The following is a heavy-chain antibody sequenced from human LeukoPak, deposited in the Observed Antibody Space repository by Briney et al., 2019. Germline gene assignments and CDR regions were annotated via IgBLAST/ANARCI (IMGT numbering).Heavy chain of an antibody. CDR3: AGEDYDILTGHHPFDP. V-gene: IGHV1-2*02. CDR1: GYTFTGYY. D-gene: IGHD3-9*01. CDR2: INPNSGGT. Sequence: ASVKVSCKASGYTFTGYYMHWVRQAPGQGLEWMGWINPNSGGTNYAQKFQGRVTMTRDTSISTAYMELSRLRSDDTAVYYCAGEDYDILTGHHPFDPWGQGTLVTVSS. J-gene: IGHJ5*02.